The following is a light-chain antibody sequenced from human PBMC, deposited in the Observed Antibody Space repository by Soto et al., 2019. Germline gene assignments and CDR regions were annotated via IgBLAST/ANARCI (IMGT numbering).Light chain of an antibody. CDR2: GAS. CDR3: LQSHSTPLT. J-gene: IGKJ5*01. Sequence: DVQMTQSPSSLSASVGDRVTITCRASQNIKNYLSWYQQKPGKAPRVVIFGASLLQSGVLSTLSASGSGTDFTLTISSLRPDDFAPYQCLQSHSTPLTFGQGTRLDI. V-gene: IGKV1-39*01. CDR1: QNIKNY.